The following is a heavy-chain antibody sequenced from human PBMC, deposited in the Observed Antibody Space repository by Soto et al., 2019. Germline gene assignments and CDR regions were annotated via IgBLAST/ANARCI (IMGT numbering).Heavy chain of an antibody. CDR2: IIPILGIA. D-gene: IGHD3-22*01. V-gene: IGHV1-69*04. CDR1: GGTFSSYT. CDR3: AREGATYYYDSSGPTAPIGYFDL. J-gene: IGHJ2*01. Sequence: ASVKVSCKSSGGTFSSYTISCVRQAPGQGLEWMGRIIPILGIANYAQKFQGRVTITADKSTSTAYMELSSLRSEDTAVYYCAREGATYYYDSSGPTAPIGYFDLWGRGTLVTVSS.